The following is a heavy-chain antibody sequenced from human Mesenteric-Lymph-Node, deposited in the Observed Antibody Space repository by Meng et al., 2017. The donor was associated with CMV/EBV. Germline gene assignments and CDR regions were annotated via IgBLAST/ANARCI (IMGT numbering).Heavy chain of an antibody. CDR1: GFTFSSYA. CDR2: ISGSGGST. J-gene: IGHJ4*02. D-gene: IGHD3-10*01. V-gene: IGHV3-23*01. CDR3: AKFLVRGVIIKGLADY. Sequence: SGFTFSSYAMSWVRQAPGKGLEWVSAISGSGGSTYYADSVKGRFTISRDNSKNTLYLQMNSLRAEDTAVYYCAKFLVRGVIIKGLADYWGQGTLVTVSS.